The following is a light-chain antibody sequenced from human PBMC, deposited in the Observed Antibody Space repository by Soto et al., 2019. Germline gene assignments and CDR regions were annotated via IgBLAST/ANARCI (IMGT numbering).Light chain of an antibody. V-gene: IGKV3-15*01. CDR2: GAS. CDR1: QSVGSN. CDR3: QQDKNWPPIT. J-gene: IGKJ5*01. Sequence: EIVMTQSPATLSVSPGDRATLSCRASQSVGSNLAWYQQKPGQAPRLLIYGASTRATGAPARVSGSGSGREFTLTISSLQSEDSAVSFCQQDKNWPPITFGQGTRLEIK.